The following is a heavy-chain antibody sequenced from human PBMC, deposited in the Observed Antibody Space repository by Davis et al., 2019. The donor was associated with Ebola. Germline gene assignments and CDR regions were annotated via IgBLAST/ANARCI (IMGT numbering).Heavy chain of an antibody. J-gene: IGHJ4*02. CDR2: ISWNSGSI. CDR3: AKDISSSSSLFDY. V-gene: IGHV3-9*01. CDR1: GFTFDDYA. D-gene: IGHD6-6*01. Sequence: PGGSLRLSCAASGFTFDDYAMHWVRQAPGKGLEWVSGISWNSGSIGYADSVKGRFTISRDNAKNSLYLQMNSLRAEDTALYYCAKDISSSSSLFDYWGQGTLVTVSS.